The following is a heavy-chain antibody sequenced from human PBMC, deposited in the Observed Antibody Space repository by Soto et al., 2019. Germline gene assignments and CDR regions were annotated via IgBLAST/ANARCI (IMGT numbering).Heavy chain of an antibody. D-gene: IGHD3-10*01. CDR1: GGSISSGGYY. CDR3: ATLYMVWGVRTFDY. V-gene: IGHV4-31*03. Sequence: QVQLQESGPGLVKPSQTLSLTCTVSGGSISSGGYYWSWIRQHPGKGLEWIGYIYYTGSTYYNPSLQRRVTMSVDTSKNHFALKLSSVTAADTAVYYWATLYMVWGVRTFDYWGQGTLVTVSS. CDR2: IYYTGST. J-gene: IGHJ4*02.